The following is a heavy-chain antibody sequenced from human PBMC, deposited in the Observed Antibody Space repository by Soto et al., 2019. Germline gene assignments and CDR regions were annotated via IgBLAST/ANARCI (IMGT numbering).Heavy chain of an antibody. V-gene: IGHV3-23*01. CDR1: GFTFSGYA. D-gene: IGHD3-22*01. Sequence: PGGSLRLSCAASGFTFSGYAMSWVRQAPGKGLEWVSVISGSGDSSYYADSVKGRFTISRDNSKNTVYVQMNSLRAEDTAVYYCAKTYYYDSSGHYCDYWGQGILVTVSS. CDR2: ISGSGDSS. J-gene: IGHJ4*02. CDR3: AKTYYYDSSGHYCDY.